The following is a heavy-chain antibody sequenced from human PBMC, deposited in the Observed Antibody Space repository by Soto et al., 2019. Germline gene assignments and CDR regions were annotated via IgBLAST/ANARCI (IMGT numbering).Heavy chain of an antibody. J-gene: IGHJ4*02. CDR1: GYAFPHYV. CDR3: ARSGEHPLDY. D-gene: IGHD1-26*01. V-gene: IGHV1-18*01. Sequence: QVRLVQSGPEVKKPGASVKVSCKTSGYAFPHYVINWVRQAPGHGLEWMGFSTHTGNTNYEQNFQGRVVLTTDTSTSTAYMEVTSLRSYDTAVYYCARSGEHPLDYWGQGTPVTVSS. CDR2: STHTGNT.